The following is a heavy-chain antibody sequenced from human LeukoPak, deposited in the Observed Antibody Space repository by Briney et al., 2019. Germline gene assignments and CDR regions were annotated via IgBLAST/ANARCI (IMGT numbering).Heavy chain of an antibody. D-gene: IGHD3-9*01. J-gene: IGHJ3*02. CDR2: ISGSGGST. CDR3: AKDPSSYCDILTGPTFDI. CDR1: GFTFSSYA. Sequence: PGGSLRLSCAASGFTFSSYAMSWVRQAPGKGLEWVSAISGSGGSTYYADSVKGRFTISRDNSKNTLYLQMNSLRAEDTAVYYCAKDPSSYCDILTGPTFDIWGQGTMVTVSS. V-gene: IGHV3-23*01.